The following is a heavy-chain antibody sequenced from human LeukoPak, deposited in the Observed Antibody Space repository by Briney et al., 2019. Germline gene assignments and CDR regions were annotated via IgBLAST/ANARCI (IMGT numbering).Heavy chain of an antibody. Sequence: SETLSLTCTVSGGSISSGGYYWSWIRQHPWKGLEWIGYIYYSGSTYYNPSLKSRVTISVDTSKNQFSLKLSSVTAADTAVYYCARGDDGALDYWGQGTLVTVSS. V-gene: IGHV4-31*03. J-gene: IGHJ4*02. CDR3: ARGDDGALDY. CDR2: IYYSGST. D-gene: IGHD4-17*01. CDR1: GGSISSGGYY.